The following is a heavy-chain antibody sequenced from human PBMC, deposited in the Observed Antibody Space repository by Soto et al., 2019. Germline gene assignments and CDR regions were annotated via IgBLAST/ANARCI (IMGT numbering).Heavy chain of an antibody. CDR2: ISYDGSRT. Sequence: QAQLVASGGGVVQPGGSLRLSCAASGFSFNRYGMHWGRQAPGKGLEWVAFISYDGSRTYYADSVKGRFTISRDGSTKTLFLEMNSLRNEDSGVYYCAKNSRHIVVLTTFLDSWGQGDLVTVSS. J-gene: IGHJ5*01. D-gene: IGHD2-21*02. CDR3: AKNSRHIVVLTTFLDS. V-gene: IGHV3-30*18. CDR1: GFSFNRYG.